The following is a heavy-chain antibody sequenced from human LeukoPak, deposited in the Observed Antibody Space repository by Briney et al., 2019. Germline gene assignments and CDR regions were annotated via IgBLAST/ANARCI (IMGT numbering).Heavy chain of an antibody. J-gene: IGHJ4*02. D-gene: IGHD2-2*03. Sequence: ASVKVSCKASGYTFTSYGLSWVPQAPGQGLERMGWLSAYNGNTNYAQKLKGRVTLATDTSMSPGYMELRSLRSDDTPEYYCARDGYWSSTGCFIGRIDYWGQGTLVTVSS. V-gene: IGHV1-18*01. CDR3: ARDGYWSSTGCFIGRIDY. CDR1: GYTFTSYG. CDR2: LSAYNGNT.